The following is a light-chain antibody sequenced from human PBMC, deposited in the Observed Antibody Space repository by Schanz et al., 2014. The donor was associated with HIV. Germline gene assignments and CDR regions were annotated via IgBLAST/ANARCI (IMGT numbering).Light chain of an antibody. CDR2: EDN. J-gene: IGLJ3*02. CDR1: SGSIASNY. CDR3: QSYGNNNAAV. V-gene: IGLV6-57*04. Sequence: NIMLTQPHSVSESPGKTVTISCTRSSGSIASNYVQWYQQRPGSAPTTVIYEDNQRPSGVPDRFSGSIDFSSNSAVLTISELRTEDEADYYCQSYGNNNAAVFGGGTKLTVL.